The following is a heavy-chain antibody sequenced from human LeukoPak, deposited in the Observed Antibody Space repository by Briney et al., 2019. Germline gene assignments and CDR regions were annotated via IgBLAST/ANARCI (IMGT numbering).Heavy chain of an antibody. Sequence: GGSLRLSCAASGFTFSNYAMSWVRQAPGKGLEWVSVISGTGDSTYYADSVKGRFTISRVNSKNTLYLEMNSLRAEDTAAYYCAKSMYFYGSGGADYWGQGTLVTVSS. J-gene: IGHJ4*02. CDR3: AKSMYFYGSGGADY. V-gene: IGHV3-23*01. CDR1: GFTFSNYA. D-gene: IGHD3-10*01. CDR2: ISGTGDST.